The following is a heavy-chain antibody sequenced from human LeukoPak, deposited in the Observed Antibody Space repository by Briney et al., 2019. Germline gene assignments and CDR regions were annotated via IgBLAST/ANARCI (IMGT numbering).Heavy chain of an antibody. D-gene: IGHD1-26*01. CDR3: ASSGNYYMAY. CDR2: ISSGGGXX. J-gene: IGHJ4*02. Sequence: GGSLRLSCAASGFTFSNYNXXXXXXXXXXXXXXXSYISSGGGXXXXXXSXXXXXXXSRDXAXXSLFLQMNSLRAEDTAVYYCASSGNYYMAYWGQGIVVTVSS. CDR1: GFTFSNYN. V-gene: IGHV3-48*01.